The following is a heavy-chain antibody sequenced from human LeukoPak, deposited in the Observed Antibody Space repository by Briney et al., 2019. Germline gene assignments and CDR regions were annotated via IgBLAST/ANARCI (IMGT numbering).Heavy chain of an antibody. D-gene: IGHD1-1*01. Sequence: GASVKVSCKAAGYTFTGYYMHWVRQAPGQGLEWMGWINPNSGGTNYAQKFQGRVTMTRDTSISTAYMELSRLRSDDTAVYYCARDLPNQWNVAAFDTCGQGTMVTVSS. V-gene: IGHV1-2*02. CDR3: ARDLPNQWNVAAFDT. CDR2: INPNSGGT. CDR1: GYTFTGYY. J-gene: IGHJ3*02.